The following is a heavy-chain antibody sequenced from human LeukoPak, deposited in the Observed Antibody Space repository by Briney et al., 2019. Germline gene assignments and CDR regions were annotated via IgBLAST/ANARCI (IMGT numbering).Heavy chain of an antibody. CDR2: IIPIFGTA. Sequence: SVKVSCKASGYTFTSYGIRWVRQAPGQGLEWMGGIIPIFGTANYAQKFQGRVTITADKSTSTAYMELSSLRSQDTAVYYCARDVRCSSTSCNTPRFYYWGQGTLVTVSS. J-gene: IGHJ4*02. V-gene: IGHV1-69*06. CDR1: GYTFTSYG. D-gene: IGHD2-2*02. CDR3: ARDVRCSSTSCNTPRFYY.